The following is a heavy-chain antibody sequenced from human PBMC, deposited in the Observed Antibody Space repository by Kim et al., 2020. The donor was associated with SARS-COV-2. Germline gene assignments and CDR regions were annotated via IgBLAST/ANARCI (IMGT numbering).Heavy chain of an antibody. CDR3: ASAYSSSWYYFDY. J-gene: IGHJ4*02. D-gene: IGHD6-13*01. V-gene: IGHV5-51*01. Sequence: SRPPFQGQVTISADKSIGTAYLQWSSLKASDTAMYYCASAYSSSWYYFDYWGQGTLVTVSS.